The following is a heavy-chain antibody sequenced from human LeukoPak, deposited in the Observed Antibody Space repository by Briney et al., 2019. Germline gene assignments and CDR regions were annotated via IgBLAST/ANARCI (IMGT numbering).Heavy chain of an antibody. Sequence: SETLSLTCTVSGGSISSSSYYWGWIRQPPGKGLEWIGSIYYSGSTYYNPSLKSRVTISVDTSKNQFSLKLSSVTAADTAVYYCARLSPYYYYYYMDVWGKGTTVTVSS. CDR2: IYYSGST. J-gene: IGHJ6*03. CDR3: ARLSPYYYYYYMDV. V-gene: IGHV4-39*01. CDR1: GGSISSSSYY.